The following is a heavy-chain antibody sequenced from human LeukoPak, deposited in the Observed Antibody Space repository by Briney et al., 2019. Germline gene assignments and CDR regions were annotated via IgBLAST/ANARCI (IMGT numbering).Heavy chain of an antibody. V-gene: IGHV3-7*03. CDR2: IKQAGSET. Sequence: PGGSLRLSCVASGFTFSSSWMSWVRQAPGKGLEWVANIKQAGSETYYVDSVKGRFTTSRDDAKNSLYLQMNSLRAEDTAVYFCARAHSTSSSVYDFWGQGTRVTVSP. CDR1: GFTFSSSW. CDR3: ARAHSTSSSVYDF. J-gene: IGHJ4*02. D-gene: IGHD6-6*01.